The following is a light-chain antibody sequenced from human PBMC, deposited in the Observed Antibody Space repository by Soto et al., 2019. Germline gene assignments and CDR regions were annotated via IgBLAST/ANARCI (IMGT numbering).Light chain of an antibody. Sequence: DIQMTQSPSSLSASVGDRVTITCRASQTISSYLNWYQQTPGRAPKLLIYAASSLQGGVPSRFSGRRSRTHFPLPIRSLHPEHFATFYCQQTYSTPSTWTFGQGTKVDVK. CDR1: QTISSY. CDR2: AAS. CDR3: QQTYSTPSTWT. J-gene: IGKJ1*01. V-gene: IGKV1-39*01.